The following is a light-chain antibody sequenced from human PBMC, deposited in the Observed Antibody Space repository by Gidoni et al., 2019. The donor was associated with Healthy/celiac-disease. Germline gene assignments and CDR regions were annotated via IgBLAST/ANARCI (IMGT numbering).Light chain of an antibody. CDR2: LNSDGSH. V-gene: IGLV4-69*01. CDR1: GHSSYA. CDR3: QTWGTGIVV. Sequence: GHSSYAIAWHQQQPERGPRYLMKLNSDGSHSKGDGIPDRFSGSSSGAERYLTISSLQSEDEADYYCQTWGTGIVVFGGGTKLTVL. J-gene: IGLJ2*01.